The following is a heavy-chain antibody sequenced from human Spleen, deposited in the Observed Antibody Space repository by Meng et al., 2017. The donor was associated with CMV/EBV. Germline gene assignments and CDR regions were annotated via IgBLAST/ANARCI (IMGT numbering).Heavy chain of an antibody. V-gene: IGHV3-30*14. CDR3: ARDMFVGVPDYIDY. CDR1: GFEFGDYD. D-gene: IGHD3-16*01. CDR2: ISRGESIR. Sequence: SGFEFGDYDMHWVRQVPGKGLEWVAAISRGESIRLYSDSVKGRFTISRDNSKNTLSLQMNSLRDEDSALYYCARDMFVGVPDYIDYWGQGTQVTVSS. J-gene: IGHJ4*02.